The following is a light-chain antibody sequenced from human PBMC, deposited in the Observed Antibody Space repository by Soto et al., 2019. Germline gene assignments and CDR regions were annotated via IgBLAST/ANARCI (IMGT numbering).Light chain of an antibody. CDR2: EVN. Sequence: QAVVTQPASVSGSPGQSITISCTGTSSDFGNYNLVSWYQQHPGKVPKLILFEVNKRPSGVSGRFSGSKSGNTASLTISGLQAEDEADYYCCSFTSSKTHVFGTGTKLTVL. CDR1: SSDFGNYNL. CDR3: CSFTSSKTHV. J-gene: IGLJ1*01. V-gene: IGLV2-23*02.